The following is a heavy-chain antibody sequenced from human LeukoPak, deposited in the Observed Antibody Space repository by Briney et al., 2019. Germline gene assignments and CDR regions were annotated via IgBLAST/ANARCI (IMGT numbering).Heavy chain of an antibody. CDR1: GGSISSYY. Sequence: SETLSLTCTVSGGSISSYYWSWIRQPPGKGLEWIGYIYDTGRTNYNSSLRGRVTISVDTSKNQFSLKLSSVTAADTAVYYCARHGTISSESYFDYWGQGALVTVSS. D-gene: IGHD1-14*01. J-gene: IGHJ4*02. V-gene: IGHV4-59*08. CDR2: IYDTGRT. CDR3: ARHGTISSESYFDY.